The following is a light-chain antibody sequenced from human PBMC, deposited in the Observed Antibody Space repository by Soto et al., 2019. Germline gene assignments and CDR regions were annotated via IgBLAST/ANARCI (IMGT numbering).Light chain of an antibody. CDR1: SPDIGAGFD. CDR3: QSYENSRTGFYV. CDR2: GNT. J-gene: IGLJ1*01. Sequence: QSVLTQPPSVSGAQGRRVTTSATGGSPDIGAGFDVHWYQPLPGTAPKLLIYGNTNRPSGVPGRFSGSKSGTSASLVITGLQAEDEADYYCQSYENSRTGFYVFGTGTKVTVL. V-gene: IGLV1-40*01.